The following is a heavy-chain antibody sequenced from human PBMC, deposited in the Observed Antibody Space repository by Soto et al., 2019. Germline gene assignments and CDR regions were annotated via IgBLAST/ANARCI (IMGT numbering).Heavy chain of an antibody. V-gene: IGHV1-69*08. CDR1: GGTFSSYT. J-gene: IGHJ3*02. CDR2: IIHILGIA. CDR3: ARDGTTVVTLDDFDI. D-gene: IGHD4-17*01. Sequence: QVQLVQSGAEVKKPGSSVKVSCKASGGTFSSYTISWVRQAPGQGLEWMGRIIHILGIANYAQKFQGRVTITEDKSTSTAYMELSRLRSEDTGVYYCARDGTTVVTLDDFDIWGQGTMVTVSS.